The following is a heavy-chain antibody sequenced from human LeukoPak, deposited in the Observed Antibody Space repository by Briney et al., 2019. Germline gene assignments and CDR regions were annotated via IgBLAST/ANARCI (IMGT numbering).Heavy chain of an antibody. CDR2: ISGSGRTE. CDR1: GFSFSTYE. V-gene: IGHV3-48*03. Sequence: GGSLRLSCEASGFSFSTYEINWVRQAPGKGLEWVSSISGSGRTEYYADSVEGRFTISRDNARNSVSLHMDSLRAVDTAVYYCVRDGDSRGERAVSLDYWGPGTLVPVSS. D-gene: IGHD1-26*01. CDR3: VRDGDSRGERAVSLDY. J-gene: IGHJ4*02.